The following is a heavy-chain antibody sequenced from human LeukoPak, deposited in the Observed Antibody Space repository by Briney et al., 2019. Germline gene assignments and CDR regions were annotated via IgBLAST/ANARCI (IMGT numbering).Heavy chain of an antibody. CDR3: ARYCSSTSCQADWFDP. V-gene: IGHV1-69*13. J-gene: IGHJ5*02. CDR1: GGTFSSYA. CDR2: IIPIFGTA. Sequence: GASVKVSCKASGGTFSSYAISWVRQAPGQGLEWMGGIIPIFGTANYAQKFQGRVTITADESTSTAYMELSSLRSEDTAVYYCARYCSSTSCQADWFDPWGQGTLVTVSS. D-gene: IGHD2-2*01.